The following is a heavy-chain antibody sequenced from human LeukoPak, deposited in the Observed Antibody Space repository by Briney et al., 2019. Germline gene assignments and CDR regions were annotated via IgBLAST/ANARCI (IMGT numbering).Heavy chain of an antibody. V-gene: IGHV4-39*01. Sequence: PSETLSLTCTVSGDSVRSYYWSWIRQPPGKGLEWIGSIYYSGSTYYNPSLKSRVTISVDTSKNQFSLKLSSVTAADTAVYYCARHAFGVDSSFDYWGQGTLVTVSS. J-gene: IGHJ4*02. CDR1: GDSVRSYY. D-gene: IGHD3-3*01. CDR2: IYYSGST. CDR3: ARHAFGVDSSFDY.